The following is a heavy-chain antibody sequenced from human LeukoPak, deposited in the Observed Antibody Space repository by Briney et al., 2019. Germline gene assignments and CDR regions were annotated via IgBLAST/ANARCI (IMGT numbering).Heavy chain of an antibody. CDR2: INPNSGGT. Sequence: GSSVKVSCKASGGTFSSYAISWVRQAPGQGLEWMGWINPNSGGTNYAQKFQGRVTMTRDTSISTAYMELSRLRSDDTAVYYCATIEAGHYYDILTGYSSWGQGTLVTVSS. J-gene: IGHJ5*02. V-gene: IGHV1-2*02. CDR3: ATIEAGHYYDILTGYSS. D-gene: IGHD3-9*01. CDR1: GGTFSSYA.